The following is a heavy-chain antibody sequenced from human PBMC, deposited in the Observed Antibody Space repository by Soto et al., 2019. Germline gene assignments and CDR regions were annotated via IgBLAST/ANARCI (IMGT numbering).Heavy chain of an antibody. CDR2: ISAYNGNT. J-gene: IGHJ4*02. V-gene: IGHV1-18*01. CDR3: ARTLSSGPRRRDLYYFDY. CDR1: GYTFTSYG. D-gene: IGHD3-22*01. Sequence: GASVKVSCKASGYTFTSYGISWVRQAPGQGLEWMGWISAYNGNTNYAQKLQGRVTMTTDTSTSTAYMELRSLRSDDTAVYYCARTLSSGPRRRDLYYFDYWGQGTLVTVSS.